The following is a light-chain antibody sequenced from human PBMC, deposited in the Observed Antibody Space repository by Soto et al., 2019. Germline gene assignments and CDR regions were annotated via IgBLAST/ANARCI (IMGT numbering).Light chain of an antibody. CDR2: EVS. J-gene: IGLJ2*01. V-gene: IGLV2-8*01. Sequence: QSALTQPPSASGSPGQSVTISFTGTSSDVGGYNYVSWYQQHPGKAPKLMIYEVSKRPSGVPDRFSGSKSGNTASLTVSGLQAEDEADYYCSSYAGRTNVVFGGGTKLTV. CDR3: SSYAGRTNVV. CDR1: SSDVGGYNY.